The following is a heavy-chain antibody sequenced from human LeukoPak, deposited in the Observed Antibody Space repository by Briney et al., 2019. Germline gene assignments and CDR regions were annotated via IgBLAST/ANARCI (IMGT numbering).Heavy chain of an antibody. V-gene: IGHV4-59*01. CDR1: GGSISSYS. CDR2: VYHSGSI. Sequence: SETLSLTCTVSGGSISSYSWNWIRQSPGKGLEIGRVYHSGSINYNPSHKSRVTISVDTSKNQFSLNLSSVTAADTAVYYCVSSYGGYVLDYWGQGTLVIVSS. D-gene: IGHD5-12*01. CDR3: VSSYGGYVLDY. J-gene: IGHJ4*02.